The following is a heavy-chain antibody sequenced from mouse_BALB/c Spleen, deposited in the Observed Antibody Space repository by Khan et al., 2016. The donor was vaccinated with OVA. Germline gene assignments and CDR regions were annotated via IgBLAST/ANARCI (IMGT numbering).Heavy chain of an antibody. CDR1: GYSITSDYA. J-gene: IGHJ2*01. CDR2: ISYSGST. Sequence: QLEESGPGLVKPSQSLSLTCTVTGYSITSDYAWNWIRQFPGNKLEWMGYISYSGSTSYNPSLKSRISITRDTSKNQFFLQLNSVTTEDTATYYCARGWDFDYWGQGTTLTVSS. CDR3: ARGWDFDY. V-gene: IGHV3-2*02.